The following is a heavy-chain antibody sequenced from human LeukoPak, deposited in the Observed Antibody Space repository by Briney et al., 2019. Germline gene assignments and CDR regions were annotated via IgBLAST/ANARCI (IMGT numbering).Heavy chain of an antibody. D-gene: IGHD4-17*01. J-gene: IGHJ4*02. CDR2: ITYGGSNK. CDR3: ATTTVTTYFDY. Sequence: GGSLRLSCAASGFTFSSYGMHWVRQAPGKGLEWVAVITYGGSNKYYADSVRGRFTISRDNSKNTLYLQMNSLRAEDTAVYYCATTTVTTYFDYWGQGALVTVST. CDR1: GFTFSSYG. V-gene: IGHV3-30*03.